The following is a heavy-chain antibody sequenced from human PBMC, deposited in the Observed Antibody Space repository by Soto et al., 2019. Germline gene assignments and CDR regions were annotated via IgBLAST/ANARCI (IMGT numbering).Heavy chain of an antibody. V-gene: IGHV3-13*01. CDR2: IGTAGDT. J-gene: IGHJ2*01. CDR1: GFTFSSYD. CDR3: ARPSPPYGDYGPNWYFDL. Sequence: PGGSLRLSCAASGFTFSSYDMHWVRQATGKGLEWVSAIGTAGDTYYPGSVKGRFTISRENAKNSLYLQMNSLRAGDTAVYYCARPSPPYGDYGPNWYFDLWGRGTLVTVSS. D-gene: IGHD4-17*01.